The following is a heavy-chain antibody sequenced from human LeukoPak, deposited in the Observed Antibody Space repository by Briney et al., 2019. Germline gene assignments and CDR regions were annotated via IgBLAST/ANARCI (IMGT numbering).Heavy chain of an antibody. J-gene: IGHJ6*02. CDR2: IIPIFGIA. CDR3: AAQNSSSSYYYYGMDV. CDR1: GGTFSSSA. V-gene: IGHV1-69*04. Sequence: SVKVSCKASGGTFSSSAISWVRQTPGQGLEWMGRIIPIFGIANYAQKFQGRVTITADKSTSTAYMELSSLRSEDTAVYYCAAQNSSSSYYYYGMDVWGQGTTVTVSS. D-gene: IGHD6-6*01.